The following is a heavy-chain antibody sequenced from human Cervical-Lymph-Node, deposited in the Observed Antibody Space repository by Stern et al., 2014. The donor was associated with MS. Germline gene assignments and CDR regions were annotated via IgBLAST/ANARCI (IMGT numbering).Heavy chain of an antibody. Sequence: VQLVQSGGGLVKPGGSLRLSCAGSGFTFRNAWMTWIRQAPGKGLEWVGRIKSKTDGGTTDYAAPVKGRFTISRDDSKNTLYLQMNSLKTEDTAVYYCTTLDRSYPYYYYGMDVWGQGTTVTVSS. CDR2: IKSKTDGGTT. CDR3: TTLDRSYPYYYYGMDV. D-gene: IGHD1-26*01. V-gene: IGHV3-15*01. CDR1: GFTFRNAW. J-gene: IGHJ6*02.